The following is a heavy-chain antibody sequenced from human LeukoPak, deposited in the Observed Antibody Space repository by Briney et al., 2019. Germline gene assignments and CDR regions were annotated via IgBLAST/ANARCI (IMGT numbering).Heavy chain of an antibody. D-gene: IGHD3-16*01. J-gene: IGHJ6*02. V-gene: IGHV3-21*04. CDR1: GFTFSSYS. Sequence: GGSLRLSCAASGFTFSSYSMNWIRQAPGKGLEWVSSISSSSSYIYYADSVKGRFTISRDNAKNSLYLQMSNLRAEDTAVYFCARGGGLDVWGQGATVTVSS. CDR3: ARGGGLDV. CDR2: ISSSSSYI.